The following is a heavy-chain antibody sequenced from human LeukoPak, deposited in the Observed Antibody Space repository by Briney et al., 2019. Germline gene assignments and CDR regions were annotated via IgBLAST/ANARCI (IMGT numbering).Heavy chain of an antibody. CDR2: IYTSGST. CDR3: AREEGYCSGGSCYSVGYYYYYMDV. J-gene: IGHJ6*03. Sequence: SQTLSLTCTVFGGSISSNTYYWSWIRQPAGKGLEWIGRIYTSGSTDYNPSLKSRVTISVDTSKNQFSLKLSSVTAADTAVYYCAREEGYCSGGSCYSVGYYYYYMDVWGKGTTVTISS. D-gene: IGHD2-15*01. CDR1: GGSISSNTYY. V-gene: IGHV4-61*02.